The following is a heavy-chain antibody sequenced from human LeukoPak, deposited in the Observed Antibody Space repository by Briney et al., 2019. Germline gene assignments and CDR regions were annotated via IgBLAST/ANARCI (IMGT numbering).Heavy chain of an antibody. Sequence: PGRSLRLSCAASGFTFHHYAIHWVRQVPGKGLEWVSGISWNSSYICYADSVKGRFTISRDNAKNSVYLQLNSLRAEDKALYYCAKDKAPLYSGYDWDLDFWGQGTMVTVSS. CDR3: AKDKAPLYSGYDWDLDF. CDR2: ISWNSSYI. V-gene: IGHV3-9*01. CDR1: GFTFHHYA. J-gene: IGHJ4*02. D-gene: IGHD5-12*01.